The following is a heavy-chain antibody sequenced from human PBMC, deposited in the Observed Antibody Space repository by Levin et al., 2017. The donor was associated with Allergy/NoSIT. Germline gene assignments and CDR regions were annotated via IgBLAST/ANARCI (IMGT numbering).Heavy chain of an antibody. CDR2: ISSSGSP. CDR1: DDSISTSY. V-gene: IGHV4-59*01. J-gene: IGHJ4*02. CDR3: ARAYSSGWYEG. Sequence: SQTLSLTCTVSDDSISTSYWSWIRQPPGKGLEWIGYISSSGSPNYNPSLKSRVTISIDTSKSHFSLKLSSVTAADTAVYYCARAYSSGWYEGWGQGTLVTVSS. D-gene: IGHD6-19*01.